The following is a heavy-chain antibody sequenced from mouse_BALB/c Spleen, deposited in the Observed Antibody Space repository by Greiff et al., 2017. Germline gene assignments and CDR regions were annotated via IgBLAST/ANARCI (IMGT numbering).Heavy chain of an antibody. D-gene: IGHD2-4*01. CDR2: IDPENGDT. Sequence: EVQLQQSGAELVRSGASVKLSCTACGFNIKDYYMHWVKQRPEQGLEWIGWIDPENGDTEYAPKFKDKATLTVDKSSSTAYMQLSSPTSEDSAVYYCARVEDYDWMDYWGQGTSVTVSS. V-gene: IGHV14-4*02. CDR3: ARVEDYDWMDY. J-gene: IGHJ4*01. CDR1: GFNIKDYY.